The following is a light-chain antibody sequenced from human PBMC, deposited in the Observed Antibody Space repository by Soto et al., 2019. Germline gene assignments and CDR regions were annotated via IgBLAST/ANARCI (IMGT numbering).Light chain of an antibody. CDR1: QSVSSYY. CDR2: GAS. J-gene: IGKJ1*01. Sequence: EIVLTQSPGTLSLSPGERATLSCRASQSVSSYYLAWYQQKPGQAPRLLIYGASSRATGIPDRFSGSGSGTDFTLTISRLEPEDFAVYYCQEDGSSRTFGQGTKVEIK. CDR3: QEDGSSRT. V-gene: IGKV3-20*01.